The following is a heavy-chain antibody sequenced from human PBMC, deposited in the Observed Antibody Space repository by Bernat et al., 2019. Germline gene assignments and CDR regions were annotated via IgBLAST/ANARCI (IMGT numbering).Heavy chain of an antibody. V-gene: IGHV1-69*01. CDR2: IIPIFGTA. Sequence: QVQLVQSGAEVKKPGSSVKVSCKASGGTFSSYAISWVRQAPGQGLEWMGGIIPIFGTANYAQKFRGRVTVTAEESTSTAYMELRSLGSEDTAVYYCAREVNVVVTAPSYGMDVWGQGTTVTVSS. CDR1: GGTFSSYA. CDR3: AREVNVVVTAPSYGMDV. D-gene: IGHD2-21*02. J-gene: IGHJ6*02.